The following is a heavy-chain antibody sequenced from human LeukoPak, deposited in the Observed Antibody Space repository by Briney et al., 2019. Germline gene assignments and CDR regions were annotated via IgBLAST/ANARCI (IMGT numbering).Heavy chain of an antibody. D-gene: IGHD2-2*01. CDR1: GYTFTGYY. V-gene: IGHV1-2*02. Sequence: ASVKFSCNAYGYTFTGYYMHWVRQARGQGLEWMGWINPNSGGTNYAQKFQGRVTMTRDTSISTAYMELSRLRSDDTAVYYCARGIVVVPAAMSYWGQGTLVTVSS. CDR3: ARGIVVVPAAMSY. CDR2: INPNSGGT. J-gene: IGHJ4*02.